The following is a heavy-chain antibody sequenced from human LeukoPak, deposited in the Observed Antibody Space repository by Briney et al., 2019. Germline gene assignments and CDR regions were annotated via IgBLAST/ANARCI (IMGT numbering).Heavy chain of an antibody. J-gene: IGHJ4*02. V-gene: IGHV3-7*05. CDR2: IKHDGTEK. D-gene: IGHD2-2*01. Sequence: GGSLRLSCTASGIPFNIYWMSWVRQAPGKGLEWVANIKHDGTEKYYVDSVKGRFTISRANTRNSLSLQMSSLRADDTAVYYCVRDRRRSSSSFDYWGQGTLVTVSS. CDR1: GIPFNIYW. CDR3: VRDRRRSSSSFDY.